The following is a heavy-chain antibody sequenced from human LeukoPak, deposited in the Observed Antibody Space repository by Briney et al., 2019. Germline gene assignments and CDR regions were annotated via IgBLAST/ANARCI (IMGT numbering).Heavy chain of an antibody. V-gene: IGHV4-34*01. CDR2: INHSGST. CDR1: GGSFIGFY. CDR3: ARKGPLRDNIPFMDV. J-gene: IGHJ6*04. D-gene: IGHD4-17*01. Sequence: SETLSLTCAVYGGSFIGFYWSWIRQPPGKGLEWIGEINHSGSTNYNPSLKSRVTISVDTSKNQFSLKVSSVTAADTAVYYCARKGPLRDNIPFMDVWGKGTTVTVSS.